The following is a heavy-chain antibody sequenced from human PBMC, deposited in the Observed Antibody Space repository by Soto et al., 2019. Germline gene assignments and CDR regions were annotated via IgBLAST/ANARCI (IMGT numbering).Heavy chain of an antibody. D-gene: IGHD1-26*01. J-gene: IGHJ4*02. CDR1: GYSFTSYW. Sequence: PRESLKISCKGSGYSFTSYWIGWVRQMPGKGLEWMGIIYPGDSDTRYSPSFQGQVTISADKSISTAYLQWSSLKASDTAIYYCARHTLSGSYRIDYWGQGTLVTVSS. CDR3: ARHTLSGSYRIDY. V-gene: IGHV5-51*01. CDR2: IYPGDSDT.